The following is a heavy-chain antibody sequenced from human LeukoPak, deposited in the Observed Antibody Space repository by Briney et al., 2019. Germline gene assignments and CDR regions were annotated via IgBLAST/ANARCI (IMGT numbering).Heavy chain of an antibody. J-gene: IGHJ6*03. CDR2: ISSGSTYI. D-gene: IGHD1-14*01. CDR3: ARPGRGPGDFYYMDV. Sequence: KSGGSLRLSCAASGFTFSTYSMNWVRQAPGKGLGWVSSISSGSTYIKYADAVKGRFTTSRDDAKSSLFLQMNSLRADDTAVYCCARPGRGPGDFYYMDVWGKGTTVTVSS. CDR1: GFTFSTYS. V-gene: IGHV3-21*06.